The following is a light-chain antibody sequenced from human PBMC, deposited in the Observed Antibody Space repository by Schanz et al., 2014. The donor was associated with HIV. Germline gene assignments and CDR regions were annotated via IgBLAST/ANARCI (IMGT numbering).Light chain of an antibody. J-gene: IGLJ2*01. CDR3: QSYDSSLIGQYVI. CDR1: NSNIGRNF. CDR2: GYN. V-gene: IGLV1-40*01. Sequence: QSVLTQPSSVSAAPGQRVTIFCSGDNSNIGRNFVSWYRQLPGTAPQLLIFGYNNRPSGVPDRFSGSKSDSSASLAITGLQPEDEADYYCQSYDSSLIGQYVIFGGGTKLTVL.